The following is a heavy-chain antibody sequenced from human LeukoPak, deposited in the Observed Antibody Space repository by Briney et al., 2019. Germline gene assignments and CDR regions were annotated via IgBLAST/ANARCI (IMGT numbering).Heavy chain of an antibody. V-gene: IGHV3-48*04. D-gene: IGHD6-13*01. CDR2: IDGSGGTT. CDR1: GFSFSSQN. J-gene: IGHJ5*02. CDR3: ARGYGGSWLHS. Sequence: GGSLRLSCAASGFSFSSQNMNWVRQAPGKGLEWISYIDGSGGTTHYADSVGGRFTNSRDNAKNSLYLQMNSLRVDDSALYYCARGYGGSWLHSWGPGTLVTVSS.